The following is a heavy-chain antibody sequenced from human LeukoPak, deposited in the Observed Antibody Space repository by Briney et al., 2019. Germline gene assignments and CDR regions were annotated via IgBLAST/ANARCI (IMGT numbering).Heavy chain of an antibody. CDR3: ARLSMITFGGVIANFDY. V-gene: IGHV4-34*01. D-gene: IGHD3-16*02. CDR2: INHSGST. CDR1: GGSFSGYY. J-gene: IGHJ4*02. Sequence: SETLSLTCAVYGGSFSGYYWSWIRQPPGKGLEWIGEINHSGSTNYNPSLKSRVTISVDTSKNQFSLKLSSVTAADTAVYYCARLSMITFGGVIANFDYWGQGTLVTVSS.